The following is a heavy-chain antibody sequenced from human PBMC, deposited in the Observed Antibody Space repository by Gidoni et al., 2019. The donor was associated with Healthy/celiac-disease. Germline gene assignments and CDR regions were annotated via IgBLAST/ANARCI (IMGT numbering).Heavy chain of an antibody. Sequence: EVQLLESGGGLVQPGGSLRLSCAASGFTFSRYAMSWVRQAPGKGLEWVSAIRGSGGSTYYADAVKGRFTISRDNSKNTLYLQMNSLRAEDTAVYYCAKAPVLRFLEWLSHHFDYWGQGTLVTVSS. CDR1: GFTFSRYA. D-gene: IGHD3-3*01. J-gene: IGHJ4*02. CDR3: AKAPVLRFLEWLSHHFDY. CDR2: IRGSGGST. V-gene: IGHV3-23*01.